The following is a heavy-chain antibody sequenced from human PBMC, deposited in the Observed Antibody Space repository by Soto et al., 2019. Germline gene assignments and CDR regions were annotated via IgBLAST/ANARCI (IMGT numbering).Heavy chain of an antibody. Sequence: GGALRLSCAASGFTFSSYSMNWVRQAPGKGLEWVSSISSSSSYIYYADSVKGRFTISRDNAKNSLYLQMNSLRAEDTAVYYCAREGRFSRAYGMDVWGQGTTVNVSS. D-gene: IGHD1-26*01. V-gene: IGHV3-21*01. CDR3: AREGRFSRAYGMDV. J-gene: IGHJ6*02. CDR1: GFTFSSYS. CDR2: ISSSSSYI.